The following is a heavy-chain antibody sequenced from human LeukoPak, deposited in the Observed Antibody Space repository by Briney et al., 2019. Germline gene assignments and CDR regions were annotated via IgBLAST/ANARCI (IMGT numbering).Heavy chain of an antibody. J-gene: IGHJ4*02. CDR2: ISYDGSNK. CDR3: AKDRGEFDY. D-gene: IGHD2-21*01. CDR1: GFTFSSYG. Sequence: GGSLRLSCAASGFTFSSYGMHWVRQAPGEGLEWVAVISYDGSNKYYADSVKGRFTISRDNSKNTLYLQMNSLRAEDTAVYYCAKDRGEFDYWGQGTLVTVSS. V-gene: IGHV3-30*18.